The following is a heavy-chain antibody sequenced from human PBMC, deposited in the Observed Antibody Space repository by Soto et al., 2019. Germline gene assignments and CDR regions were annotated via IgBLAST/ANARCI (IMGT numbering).Heavy chain of an antibody. Sequence: SETLSLTCAVSGGSISSSNWWSWVRQPPGKGLEWIGEIYHSGSTNYNPSLKSRVTISVDKSKNQFSLKLSSVTAADTAVYYCAKLPAAAIEGFFYYYGMDVWGQGTTVTVSS. D-gene: IGHD2-2*01. J-gene: IGHJ6*02. V-gene: IGHV4-4*02. CDR3: AKLPAAAIEGFFYYYGMDV. CDR2: IYHSGST. CDR1: GGSISSSNW.